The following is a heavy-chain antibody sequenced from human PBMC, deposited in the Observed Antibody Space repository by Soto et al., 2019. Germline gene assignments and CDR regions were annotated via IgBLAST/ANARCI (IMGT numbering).Heavy chain of an antibody. CDR1: GGTSSSYT. CDR2: IIPNNGIA. D-gene: IGHD6-13*01. Sequence: SVKVSCKASGGTSSSYTISWVRQAPGQGLEWMGRIIPNNGIANYAQKLQGRVTMTADTSTSTAYMELRSLRSDDTAVYYCARDLGWQAAGPSGHNYWGQGTLVTVSS. J-gene: IGHJ4*02. CDR3: ARDLGWQAAGPSGHNY. V-gene: IGHV1-69*04.